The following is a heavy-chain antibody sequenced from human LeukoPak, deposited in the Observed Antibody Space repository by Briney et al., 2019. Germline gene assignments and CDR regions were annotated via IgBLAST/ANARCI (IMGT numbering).Heavy chain of an antibody. CDR2: ITSSSSYA. V-gene: IGHV3-21*01. CDR1: GFTFSSSS. J-gene: IGHJ3*02. CDR3: ARERTREDAFDI. Sequence: PGGSLRLSCAASGFTFSSSSMNWVRQAPGKGLEWVSSITSSSSYAYYADSLKGRFTISRDNAKNSLYLQMNSLRAEDTAVYYCARERTREDAFDIWGQGTMVTVSS. D-gene: IGHD1-1*01.